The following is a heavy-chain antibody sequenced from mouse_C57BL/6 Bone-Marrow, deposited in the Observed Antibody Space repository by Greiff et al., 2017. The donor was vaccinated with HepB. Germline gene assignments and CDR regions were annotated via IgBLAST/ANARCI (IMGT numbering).Heavy chain of an antibody. CDR2: IDPSDSET. CDR1: GYTFTSYW. CDR3: ARFEDYYGSSYVEDAMDY. D-gene: IGHD1-1*01. V-gene: IGHV1-52*01. J-gene: IGHJ4*01. Sequence: VQLQQPGAELVRPGSSVKLSCKASGYTFTSYWMHWVKQRPIQGLEWIGNIDPSDSETHYNQKFKDKATLTVDKSSSTAYMQLSSLTSEDSAVYYCARFEDYYGSSYVEDAMDYWGQGTSVTVSS.